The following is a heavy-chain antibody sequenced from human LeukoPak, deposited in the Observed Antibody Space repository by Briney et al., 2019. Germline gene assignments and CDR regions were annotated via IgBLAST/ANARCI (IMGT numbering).Heavy chain of an antibody. CDR1: GGSVDDGGYY. CDR2: VYSSGST. Sequence: SETLSLTCSVSGGSVDDGGYYWSWIRQPPGKGLEWIGHVYSSGSTMYNPSLKGRLTISLDKSKNQFSLILNSVIAADTAVYYCVRDNGFCDLWGQGTLVTVSS. J-gene: IGHJ4*02. V-gene: IGHV4-61*08. CDR3: VRDNGFCDL.